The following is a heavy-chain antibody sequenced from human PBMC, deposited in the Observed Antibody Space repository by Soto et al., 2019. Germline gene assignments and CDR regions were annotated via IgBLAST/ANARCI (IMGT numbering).Heavy chain of an antibody. CDR1: GFTFSSYS. CDR2: ISSSSSYI. J-gene: IGHJ4*02. CDR3: ARGEDDYGDLEHY. V-gene: IGHV3-21*01. D-gene: IGHD4-17*01. Sequence: EVQLVESGGSLVKPGGSLRLSCAASGFTFSSYSMNWVRQAPGKGLEWVSSISSSSSYIYYADSVKGRFTISRDNAKNSLYLQMNSLRAEDTAVYYCARGEDDYGDLEHYWGQGTLVTVSS.